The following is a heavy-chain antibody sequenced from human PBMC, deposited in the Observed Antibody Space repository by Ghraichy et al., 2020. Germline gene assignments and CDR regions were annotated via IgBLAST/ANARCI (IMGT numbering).Heavy chain of an antibody. J-gene: IGHJ4*02. Sequence: SGPTVKPTQTLTLTCTFSGFSLTTTRVRVGWIRQPPGKALEWLARIDWDDDKFYTTSLKTRLTISKDTSKNQVVLTMTNMAPVDTATYYCARIGYCSSTSCAFDYWGQGTLVTVSS. CDR3: ARIGYCSSTSCAFDY. CDR2: IDWDDDK. V-gene: IGHV2-70*04. D-gene: IGHD2-2*01. CDR1: GFSLTTTRVR.